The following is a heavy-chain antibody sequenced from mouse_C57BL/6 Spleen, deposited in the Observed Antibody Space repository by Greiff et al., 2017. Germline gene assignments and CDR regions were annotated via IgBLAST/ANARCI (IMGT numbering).Heavy chain of an antibody. CDR1: GYAFSSSW. CDR3: ATVRRDAMDY. J-gene: IGHJ4*01. CDR2: IYPGDGDT. Sequence: QVQLKESGPELVKPGASVKISCKASGYAFSSSWMNWVKQRPGKGLEWIGRIYPGDGDTNYNGKFKGKATLTADKSSSTAYMQLSSLTSEDSAVYFWATVRRDAMDYWGQGTSVTVSS. V-gene: IGHV1-82*01.